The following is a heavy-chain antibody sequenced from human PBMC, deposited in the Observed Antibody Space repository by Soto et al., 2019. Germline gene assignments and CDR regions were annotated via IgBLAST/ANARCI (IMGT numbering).Heavy chain of an antibody. CDR1: GYTFTSCG. V-gene: IGHV1-18*04. Sequence: ASVKVSCKASGYTFTSCGISWVRQAPGQGLEWMGWISAYNGNTNYAQKLQGRVTMTTDTSTSTAYMELRSLRSDDTAVYYCARNYYDFWSGYRDWFDPWGQGTLVTVSS. CDR3: ARNYYDFWSGYRDWFDP. CDR2: ISAYNGNT. D-gene: IGHD3-3*01. J-gene: IGHJ5*02.